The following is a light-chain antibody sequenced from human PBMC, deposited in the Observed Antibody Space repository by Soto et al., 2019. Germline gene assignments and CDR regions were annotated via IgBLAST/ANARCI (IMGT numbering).Light chain of an antibody. CDR3: SSYTSSSTLYV. J-gene: IGLJ1*01. V-gene: IGLV2-14*01. CDR2: EVS. CDR1: SSDVGSYNY. Sequence: QSALTQPASVSGSPGQSITISCTGTSSDVGSYNYVSWYQQHPGKAPKLMIYEVSNRPSGVSNRFSGSKSGNTASLTISGRQAEDEADYYCSSYTSSSTLYVFGTGTKLTVL.